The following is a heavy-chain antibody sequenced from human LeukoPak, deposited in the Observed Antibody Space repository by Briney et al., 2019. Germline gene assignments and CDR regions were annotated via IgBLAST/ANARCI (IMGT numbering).Heavy chain of an antibody. CDR2: IYYSGST. V-gene: IGHV4-59*12. D-gene: IGHD6-6*01. CDR1: GGSISSYY. J-gene: IGHJ4*02. CDR3: ARGRYSSSPTFDY. Sequence: SETLSLTCTVSGGSISSYYWSWIRQPPGKGLEWIGYIYYSGSTNYNPSLKSRVTISVDRSKNQFSLKLSSVTAADTAVYYCARGRYSSSPTFDYWGQGTLVTVSS.